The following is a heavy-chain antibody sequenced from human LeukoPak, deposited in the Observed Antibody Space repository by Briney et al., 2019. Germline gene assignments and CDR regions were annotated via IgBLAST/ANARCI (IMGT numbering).Heavy chain of an antibody. V-gene: IGHV3-30*04. CDR1: GFTFSSYA. J-gene: IGHJ6*02. CDR2: ISYDGSNK. D-gene: IGHD5-24*01. CDR3: ARDRDPPYYYYGMDV. Sequence: GGSLRLSCAASGFTFSSYAMHWVRQAPGKGLEGGAVISYDGSNKYYADSVKGRFTISRDNSKNTLYLQMNSLRAEDTAVYYCARDRDPPYYYYGMDVWGQGTTVTVSS.